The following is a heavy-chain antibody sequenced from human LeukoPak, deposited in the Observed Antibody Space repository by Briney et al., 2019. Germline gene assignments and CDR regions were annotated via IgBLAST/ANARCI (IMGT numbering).Heavy chain of an antibody. V-gene: IGHV1-2*02. Sequence: GASVKVSCKASGYTFTGYYMHWVRQAPGQGLEWMGWINPNSGGTNYAQKFQGRVTMTRDTSISTAYMELSRLRSDDTAVYYCARAEVYELRFLEWLLPLDYWGQGPLVTVSS. CDR2: INPNSGGT. J-gene: IGHJ4*02. CDR1: GYTFTGYY. D-gene: IGHD3-3*01. CDR3: ARAEVYELRFLEWLLPLDY.